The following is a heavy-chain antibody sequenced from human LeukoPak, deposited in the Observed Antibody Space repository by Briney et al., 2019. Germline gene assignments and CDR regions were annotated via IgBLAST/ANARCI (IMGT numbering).Heavy chain of an antibody. V-gene: IGHV1-3*01. CDR3: AREYYGSGSYYKPHFDY. D-gene: IGHD3-10*01. Sequence: ASVKVPCKASGYTFTSYAMHWVRQALGQRLEWMGWINAGNGNTKYSQKFQGRVTITRDTSASTAYMELSSLRSEDTAVYYCAREYYGSGSYYKPHFDYWGQGTLVTVSS. J-gene: IGHJ4*02. CDR1: GYTFTSYA. CDR2: INAGNGNT.